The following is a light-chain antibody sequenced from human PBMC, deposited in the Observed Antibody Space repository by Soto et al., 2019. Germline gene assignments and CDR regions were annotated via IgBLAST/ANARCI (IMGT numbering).Light chain of an antibody. Sequence: DIQLTQSPTSLSASVGDRVTIACRASQFIDSYLNWYQQKPGKAPKLLIYAASSLQSGLSSRFSGSGSGTDFTLTINSLQPEDFATYYCQQSYSTTRTFGQGTKVDIK. CDR2: AAS. CDR1: QFIDSY. V-gene: IGKV1-39*01. CDR3: QQSYSTTRT. J-gene: IGKJ1*01.